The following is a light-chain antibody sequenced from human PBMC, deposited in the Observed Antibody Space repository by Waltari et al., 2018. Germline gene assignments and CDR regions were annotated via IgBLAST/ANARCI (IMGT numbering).Light chain of an antibody. CDR1: SNDVGGYNS. Sequence: QSALTQPASVSGSPGQSVTIFCTGTSNDVGGYNSGSWYQEHPGQAPRVIIYDVSDRPSGVSARFSRSQSGNTASLTISGLQAEDEADYYCSSQSSNNVVLFGGGTKLTVL. V-gene: IGLV2-14*01. J-gene: IGLJ2*01. CDR2: DVS. CDR3: SSQSSNNVVL.